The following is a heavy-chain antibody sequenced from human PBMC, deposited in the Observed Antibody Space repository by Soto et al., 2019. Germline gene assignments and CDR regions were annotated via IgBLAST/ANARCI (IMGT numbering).Heavy chain of an antibody. CDR1: GGSISSYY. CDR2: IYYSGST. D-gene: IGHD3-3*01. V-gene: IGHV4-59*08. Sequence: QVQLQESGPGLVKPSETLSLTCTVSGGSISSYYWSWIRQPPGKGLEWIGYIYYSGSTNYNPSLKRLVTISVVKSKNQLSLKLSSVTDADTAVYYCARLGNTYYDFWSGYYSSSYLAVWGKGTTVTVSS. J-gene: IGHJ6*03. CDR3: ARLGNTYYDFWSGYYSSSYLAV.